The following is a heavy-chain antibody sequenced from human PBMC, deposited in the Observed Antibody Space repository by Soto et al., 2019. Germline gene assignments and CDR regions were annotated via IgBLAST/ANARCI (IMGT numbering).Heavy chain of an antibody. D-gene: IGHD2-15*01. CDR2: ISYDGSNK. CDR1: GFTFSSYA. J-gene: IGHJ4*02. V-gene: IGHV3-30-3*01. CDR3: ASTPFQTRPAGSYFDY. Sequence: GGSLRLSCAASGFTFSSYAMHWVRQAPGKGLEWVAVISYDGSNKYYADSVKGRFTISRDNSKNTLYLQMNSLRAEDTAVYYCASTPFQTRPAGSYFDYWGQGTLVTVSS.